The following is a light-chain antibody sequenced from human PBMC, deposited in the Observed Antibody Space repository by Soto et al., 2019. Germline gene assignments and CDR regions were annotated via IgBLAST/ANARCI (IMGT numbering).Light chain of an antibody. V-gene: IGKV1-39*01. CDR3: QQSYSTPPRT. CDR2: AAS. CDR1: QSISTY. J-gene: IGKJ1*01. Sequence: IQMTQSPSSLSASVGDRVTITCRASQSISTYLNWYQQKPGKAPKLLIYAASSLQSGVPSRFSGSGSGTDFTLTITSLQPEDFANYYCQQSYSTPPRTFGQGTKVEIK.